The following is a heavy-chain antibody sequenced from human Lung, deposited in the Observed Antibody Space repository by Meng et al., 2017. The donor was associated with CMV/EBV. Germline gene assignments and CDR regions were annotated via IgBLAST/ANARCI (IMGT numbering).Heavy chain of an antibody. D-gene: IGHD3-3*01. V-gene: IGHV3-30*02. J-gene: IGHJ6*02. CDR2: IRYDGSNK. CDR3: AKKYYDFWSGYYGDYYYYGMDV. CDR1: GFTFSSYG. Sequence: GSLTLXXAASGFTFSSYGMHWVRQAPGKGLEWVAFIRYDGSNKYYADSVKGRFTISRDNSKNTLYLQMNSLRAEETAVYYCAKKYYDFWSGYYGDYYYYGMDVWGQRTTVXVSS.